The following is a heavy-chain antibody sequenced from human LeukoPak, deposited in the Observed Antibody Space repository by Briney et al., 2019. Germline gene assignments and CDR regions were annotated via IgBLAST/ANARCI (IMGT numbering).Heavy chain of an antibody. V-gene: IGHV5-10-1*01. CDR1: GYSFTSYW. Sequence: GESLKISCKGSGYSFTSYWISWVRQMPGKGLEWMGRVDPSDSYTNYSPSFQGHVTISADKSISTAYLQWSSLKASDTAMYYCARHARILTSYYPTEIDYWGQGTLVTVSS. CDR2: VDPSDSYT. D-gene: IGHD3-9*01. J-gene: IGHJ4*02. CDR3: ARHARILTSYYPTEIDY.